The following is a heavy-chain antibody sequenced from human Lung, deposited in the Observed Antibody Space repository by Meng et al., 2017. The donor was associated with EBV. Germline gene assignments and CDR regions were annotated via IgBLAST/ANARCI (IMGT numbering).Heavy chain of an antibody. V-gene: IGHV4-4*02. CDR2: IYHSGRT. CDR1: GGSSRNDQW. Sequence: QVGLQESGPGLVKPSGTLSLTCDVSGGSSRNDQWWSWDRQAPGKGLEWIGEIYHSGRTNYNPSVKSRVSMSVDKSQNHFSLRLSSVTAADTAVYYCTTLYGDSISWGQGTLVTVSS. D-gene: IGHD4-17*01. CDR3: TTLYGDSIS. J-gene: IGHJ4*02.